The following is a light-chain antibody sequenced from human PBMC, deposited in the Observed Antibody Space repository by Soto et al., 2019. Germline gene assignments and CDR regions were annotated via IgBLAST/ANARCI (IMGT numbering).Light chain of an antibody. CDR3: LQDHLYPWT. CDR2: AAS. CDR1: QDIRNH. Sequence: AIQMTQSPSSLSASVGDRVTVTCRASQDIRNHLGWYQQKPGQAPRLLLDAASSLQSGVPSRFSDSGSGTEFTLTINSLQPEDLATYYCLQDHLYPWTFGQGTKVEIK. V-gene: IGKV1-6*01. J-gene: IGKJ1*01.